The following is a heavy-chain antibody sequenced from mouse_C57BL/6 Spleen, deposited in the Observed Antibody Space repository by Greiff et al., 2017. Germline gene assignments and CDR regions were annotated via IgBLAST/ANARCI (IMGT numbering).Heavy chain of an antibody. Sequence: VQLQQSGAELVRPGSSVKLSCKASGYTFTSYWMDWVKQRPGQGLEWIGNIYPSDSETHYNQKFKDKATLTVDKSSSTAYMQLSSLTSEDSAVYYCARSLLPFYAMDYWGQGTSVTVSS. D-gene: IGHD1-1*01. V-gene: IGHV1-61*01. CDR3: ARSLLPFYAMDY. CDR2: IYPSDSET. J-gene: IGHJ4*01. CDR1: GYTFTSYW.